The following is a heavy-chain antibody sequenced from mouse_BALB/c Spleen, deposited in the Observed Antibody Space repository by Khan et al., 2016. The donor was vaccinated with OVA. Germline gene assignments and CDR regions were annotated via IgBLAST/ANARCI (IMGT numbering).Heavy chain of an antibody. CDR3: ARRGEFITTATSYCVMGY. V-gene: IGHV5-17*02. CDR1: GFTFSSFG. J-gene: IGHJ4*01. CDR2: ISSGSGTI. D-gene: IGHD1-2*01. Sequence: EVELVESGGGLVQPGGSRKLSCAASGFTFSSFGIHWVRQAPEKGLEWVAYISSGSGTIYYADKVKGRFTISRDNPKNTLFLHMTSLRSEDTAMYYCARRGEFITTATSYCVMGYWGQGTSVAVSS.